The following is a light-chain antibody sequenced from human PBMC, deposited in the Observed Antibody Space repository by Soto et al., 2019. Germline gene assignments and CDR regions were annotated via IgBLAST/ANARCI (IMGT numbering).Light chain of an antibody. J-gene: IGKJ2*01. CDR2: GAS. CDR1: QSVSSN. CDR3: QQYDNWPGT. V-gene: IGKV3-15*01. Sequence: ETVMTQSPATLSVSPGERATLSCRASQSVSSNLAWYQQKPGQAPRLLIYGASSRATGSPARFSGSGSGTEFTLPISHLQSEDFAVYYGQQYDNWPGTFGQGTKLEIK.